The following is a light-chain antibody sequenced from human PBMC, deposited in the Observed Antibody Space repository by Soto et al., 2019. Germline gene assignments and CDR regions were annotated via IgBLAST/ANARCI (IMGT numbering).Light chain of an antibody. Sequence: QSVLTQPPSASGSPGQSVTISCTGTSSDVGGYNYISWYQQHPGKAPKLMIYEVSKRPSGVPDRFSGSKTGNTASLTISGLQAEDEAYYYCFSHRRGDSHVFGTGTKVTVL. J-gene: IGLJ1*01. CDR1: SSDVGGYNY. V-gene: IGLV2-8*01. CDR3: FSHRRGDSHV. CDR2: EVS.